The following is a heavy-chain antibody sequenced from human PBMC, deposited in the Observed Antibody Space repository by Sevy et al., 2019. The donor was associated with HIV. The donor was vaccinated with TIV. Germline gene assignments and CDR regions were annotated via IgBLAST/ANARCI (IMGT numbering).Heavy chain of an antibody. D-gene: IGHD6-13*01. CDR2: ISGSGGST. CDR3: AKDPSGSSSWYTYYYYGMDV. J-gene: IGHJ6*02. V-gene: IGHV3-23*01. CDR1: GFTFSTYA. Sequence: GGSLRLSCAASGFTFSTYAMSWVRQAPGKGLEWVSAISGSGGSTYYADSVKGRFTISRDNSKNTLYLQMNSLRAEDTAVYYCAKDPSGSSSWYTYYYYGMDVWGQGTTVTVSS.